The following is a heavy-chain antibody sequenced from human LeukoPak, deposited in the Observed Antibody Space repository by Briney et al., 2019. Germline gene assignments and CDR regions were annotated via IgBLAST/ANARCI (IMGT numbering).Heavy chain of an antibody. V-gene: IGHV3-23*01. Sequence: GGSLRLSCEASGFTFFNYAMSWVRQAPGKGLQWVSGIGSDSATFYTDSVKGRFTISRDNSKNTVYLHIDSLGAEDTAVYYCGKCMSSTGVCLNFDYWGQGILVAVST. D-gene: IGHD2-21*02. J-gene: IGHJ4*02. CDR1: GFTFFNYA. CDR2: IGSDSAT. CDR3: GKCMSSTGVCLNFDY.